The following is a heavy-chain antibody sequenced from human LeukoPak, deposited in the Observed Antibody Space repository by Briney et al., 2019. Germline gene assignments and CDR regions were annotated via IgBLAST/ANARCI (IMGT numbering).Heavy chain of an antibody. D-gene: IGHD3-3*01. Sequence: SETLSLTCTVSGGSISSSSYYWGWIRQPPGKGLEWIGSIYYSGSTYYNPSLKSRVTISVDTSKNQFSLKLSSVTAADTAVYYCARQMGYDFWSGFGLADGLPPSYGMDVWGQGTTVTVSS. CDR3: ARQMGYDFWSGFGLADGLPPSYGMDV. CDR1: GGSISSSSYY. CDR2: IYYSGST. V-gene: IGHV4-39*07. J-gene: IGHJ6*02.